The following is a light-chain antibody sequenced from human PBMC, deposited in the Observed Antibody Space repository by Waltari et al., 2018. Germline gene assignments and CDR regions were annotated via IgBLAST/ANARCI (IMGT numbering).Light chain of an antibody. CDR3: QQYYRSRT. CDR1: SVFRVSENRNY. Sequence: SVFRVSENRNYPSWYPHKPGQPPKFLFYWASTRESGVPDRFSASGSGTDFTLTINNLQAEDVAVYYCQQYYRSRTFGQGTKVEIK. V-gene: IGKV4-1*01. CDR2: WAS. J-gene: IGKJ1*01.